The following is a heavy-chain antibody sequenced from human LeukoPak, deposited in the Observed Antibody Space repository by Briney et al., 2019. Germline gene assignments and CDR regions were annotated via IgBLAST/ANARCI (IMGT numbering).Heavy chain of an antibody. CDR2: VHHSGST. CDR3: ARDPSTGYYGSLYYFDY. V-gene: IGHV4-38-2*02. CDR1: GYSITSGYY. J-gene: IGHJ4*02. Sequence: SETLSLTCTVSGYSITSGYYWGWIRQPPGKGLEWIGSVHHSGSTHYKPSLNSRVTISVDTSKNQFSLKLNSVTAADSAVYYCARDPSTGYYGSLYYFDYWGQGTMVTVSS. D-gene: IGHD3-22*01.